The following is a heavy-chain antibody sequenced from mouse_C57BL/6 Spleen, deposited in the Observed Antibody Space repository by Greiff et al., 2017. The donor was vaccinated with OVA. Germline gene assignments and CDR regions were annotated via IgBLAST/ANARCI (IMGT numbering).Heavy chain of an antibody. CDR2: ISDGGSYT. CDR1: GFTFSSYA. J-gene: IGHJ1*03. Sequence: EVMLVESGGGLVKPGGSLKLSCAASGFTFSSYAMSWVRQTPEKRLEWVATISDGGSYTYYPDNVKGRFTISRDNAKNNLYLQMSHLKSEDTARYYCARDWDGYFDVWGTGTTVTVSS. CDR3: ARDWDGYFDV. V-gene: IGHV5-4*01. D-gene: IGHD4-1*01.